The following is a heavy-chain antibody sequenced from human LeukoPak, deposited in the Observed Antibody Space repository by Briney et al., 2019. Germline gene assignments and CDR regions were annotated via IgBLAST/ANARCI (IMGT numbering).Heavy chain of an antibody. V-gene: IGHV1-69*13. Sequence: SVKVSCKASGGTFSSYAISWVRQAPGQGLEWMGGIIPIFGTANYAQKFQGRVTITADESTSTAYMELSSLRSEDTAVYYCAIKTVRGSYGILDYWGQGTLVTVSS. J-gene: IGHJ4*02. CDR3: AIKTVRGSYGILDY. CDR2: IIPIFGTA. CDR1: GGTFSSYA. D-gene: IGHD1-26*01.